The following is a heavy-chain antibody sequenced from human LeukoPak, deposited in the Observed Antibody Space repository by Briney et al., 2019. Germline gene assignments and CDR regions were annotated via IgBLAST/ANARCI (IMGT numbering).Heavy chain of an antibody. CDR3: ARSAPLQYYDILTGYSEYFQH. Sequence: PPASVKVSCKASGGTFSSYAISWVRQAPGQGLEWMGRIIPILGIANYAQKFQGRVTITADKSTSTAYMELSSLRSEDTAVYYCARSAPLQYYDILTGYSEYFQHWGQGTLVTVSS. J-gene: IGHJ1*01. CDR2: IIPILGIA. CDR1: GGTFSSYA. D-gene: IGHD3-9*01. V-gene: IGHV1-69*04.